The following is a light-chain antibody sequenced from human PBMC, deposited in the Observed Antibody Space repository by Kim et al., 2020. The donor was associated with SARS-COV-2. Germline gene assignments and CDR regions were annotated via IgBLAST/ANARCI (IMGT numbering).Light chain of an antibody. CDR1: DLGNKY. Sequence: SVSPGQTANITGSGDDLGNKYVYWYQQGPGQSPVLVIYQDTNRPSGIPERFSGSNSGNTATLTISGTQAMDEADYYCQAWDTSTVVFGGGTQLTVL. CDR3: QAWDTSTVV. V-gene: IGLV3-1*01. CDR2: QDT. J-gene: IGLJ2*01.